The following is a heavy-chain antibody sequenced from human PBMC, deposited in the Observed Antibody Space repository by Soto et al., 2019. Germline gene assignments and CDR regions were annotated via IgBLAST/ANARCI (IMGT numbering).Heavy chain of an antibody. V-gene: IGHV3-74*01. J-gene: IGHJ4*01. CDR3: VRWPEY. CDR1: GFTFTNYW. CDR2: VNSDGSTI. Sequence: GGSLRLSCAVSGFTFTNYWMHWVRQAPGKGLVWVSRVNSDGSTINYADSVKGRFTISRDNAKNTLYLQMNSLRVDDTAKYYCVRWPEYWGQGTLVTVSS. D-gene: IGHD2-15*01.